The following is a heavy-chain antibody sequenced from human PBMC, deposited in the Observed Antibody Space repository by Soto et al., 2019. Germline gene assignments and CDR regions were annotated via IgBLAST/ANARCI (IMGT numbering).Heavy chain of an antibody. D-gene: IGHD2-15*01. J-gene: IGHJ5*02. Sequence: SVKVSCTASGGTFSSYAISWVRQAPGQGLEWMGGIIPIFGTANYAQKFQGRVTITADESTSTAYMELSSLRSEDTAVYYCARDRRYCSGGSCGLDPWGQGTLVTVSS. CDR2: IIPIFGTA. CDR3: ARDRRYCSGGSCGLDP. V-gene: IGHV1-69*01. CDR1: GGTFSSYA.